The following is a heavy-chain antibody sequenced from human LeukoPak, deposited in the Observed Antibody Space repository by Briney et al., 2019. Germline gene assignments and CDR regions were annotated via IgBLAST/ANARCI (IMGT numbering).Heavy chain of an antibody. Sequence: GGSLRLSCAASGFTFSSYWMHWVRQAPGKGLVWVSRINSDGSSTSYADSVKGRLTISRDNAKNSLYLQMNSLRAEDTAVYYCARDPTYYDSSGYHYYYYGMDVWGQGTTVTVSS. J-gene: IGHJ6*02. D-gene: IGHD3-22*01. CDR1: GFTFSSYW. CDR2: INSDGSST. CDR3: ARDPTYYDSSGYHYYYYGMDV. V-gene: IGHV3-74*01.